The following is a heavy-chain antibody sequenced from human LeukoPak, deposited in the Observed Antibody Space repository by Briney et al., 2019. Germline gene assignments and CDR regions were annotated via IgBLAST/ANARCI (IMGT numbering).Heavy chain of an antibody. CDR2: IYHSGST. V-gene: IGHV4-4*02. D-gene: IGHD3-10*01. CDR1: GGSISSSNW. Sequence: PSETLSLTCAVSGGSISSSNWWSWVRQPPGKGLECIGEIYHSGSTNYNPSLKSRVTISVDKSKNQFSLKLSSVTAADTAVYYCAREPMVRGVNAPGYYFDYWGQGTLVTVSS. CDR3: AREPMVRGVNAPGYYFDY. J-gene: IGHJ4*02.